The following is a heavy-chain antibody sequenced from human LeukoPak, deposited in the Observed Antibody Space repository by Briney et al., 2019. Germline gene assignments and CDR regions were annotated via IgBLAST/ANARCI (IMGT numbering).Heavy chain of an antibody. J-gene: IGHJ6*03. CDR1: GGSSSGYY. D-gene: IGHD6-13*01. Sequence: SETLSLTCAVYGGSSSGYYWSWIRQPPGKGLEWIGEINHSGSTNYNPSLKSRVTISVDTSKNQFSLKLSSVTAADTAVYYCARLRYSSSWYFSYYYYMDVWGKGTTVTVSS. V-gene: IGHV4-34*01. CDR2: INHSGST. CDR3: ARLRYSSSWYFSYYYYMDV.